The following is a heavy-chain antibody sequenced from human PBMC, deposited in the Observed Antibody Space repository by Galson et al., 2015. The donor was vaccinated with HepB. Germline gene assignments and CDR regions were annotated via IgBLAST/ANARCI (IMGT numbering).Heavy chain of an antibody. CDR2: ISGYNRNT. Sequence: SCKASGYTFTSYGISWVRQAPGQGLEWMGWISGYNRNTKYAQKLQGRITMTTDTSTSTASMELRSLRSDDTAVYYCARSGKAAAGTGIDYWGQGTLVTVSS. CDR3: ARSGKAAAGTGIDY. CDR1: GYTFTSYG. V-gene: IGHV1-18*04. D-gene: IGHD6-13*01. J-gene: IGHJ4*02.